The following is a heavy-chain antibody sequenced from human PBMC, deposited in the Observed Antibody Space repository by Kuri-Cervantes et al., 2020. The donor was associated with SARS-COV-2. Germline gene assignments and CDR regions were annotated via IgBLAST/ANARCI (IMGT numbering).Heavy chain of an antibody. CDR1: GYTFTSYG. V-gene: IGHV1-18*01. Sequence: ASVKVSCKASGYTFTSYGISWVRQAPGQGLEWMGWISAYNGNTNYAQKLQGRVTMTTDTSTSTAYMELRSLRSDDTAVYYCARDPARAYSGSYSHDWGQGTLVTVSS. CDR2: ISAYNGNT. J-gene: IGHJ4*02. CDR3: ARDPARAYSGSYSHD. D-gene: IGHD1-26*01.